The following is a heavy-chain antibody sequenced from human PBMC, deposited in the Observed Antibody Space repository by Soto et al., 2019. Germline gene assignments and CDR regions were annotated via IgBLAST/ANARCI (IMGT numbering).Heavy chain of an antibody. V-gene: IGHV3-21*01. CDR2: ISSSSSYI. Sequence: EVQLVESGGGLVKPGGSLRLSCAASGFTFSGYSMNWVRQAPGKGLEWVSSISSSSSYIYHADSVKGRFTISRDNAKNSLYLQMNSLRAEDTAVYYCARDQPGYSYGYGLGYWGQGTLVTVSS. D-gene: IGHD5-18*01. CDR3: ARDQPGYSYGYGLGY. CDR1: GFTFSGYS. J-gene: IGHJ4*02.